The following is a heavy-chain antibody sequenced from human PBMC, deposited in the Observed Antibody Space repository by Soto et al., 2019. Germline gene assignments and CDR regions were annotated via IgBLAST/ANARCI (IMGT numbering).Heavy chain of an antibody. CDR2: ISAYNGNT. CDR3: AKDVTSGSYFFDY. Sequence: ASVKVSCKASGYTFTSYGISWVRQAPGQGLEWMGWISAYNGNTNYAQKLQGRVTMTTDTSTSTAYMELSSLRSEDTAVYYCAKDVTSGSYFFDYWGQGTLVTVSS. D-gene: IGHD1-26*01. CDR1: GYTFTSYG. V-gene: IGHV1-18*01. J-gene: IGHJ4*02.